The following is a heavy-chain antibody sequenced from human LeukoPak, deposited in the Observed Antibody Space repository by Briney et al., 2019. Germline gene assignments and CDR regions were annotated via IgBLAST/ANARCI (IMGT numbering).Heavy chain of an antibody. CDR3: AREGPPYYYDNSGYQAPYYYYMDV. CDR2: RFHSGNA. J-gene: IGHJ6*03. V-gene: IGHV4-30-2*01. D-gene: IGHD3-22*01. Sequence: KSSETLSLTCTVSGGSISDGDHYWSWIRQPPGKGLEWIGYRFHSGNAYYNPSLESRVTISIDRSKNQFSLKLNSVTAADTAVYYCAREGPPYYYDNSGYQAPYYYYMDVWGKGTTVIVSS. CDR1: GGSISDGDHY.